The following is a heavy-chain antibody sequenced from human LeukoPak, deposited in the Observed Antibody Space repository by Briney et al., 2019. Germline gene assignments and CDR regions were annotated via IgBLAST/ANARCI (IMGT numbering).Heavy chain of an antibody. CDR2: INSDGSST. CDR3: ASLSPFGDHEADY. Sequence: GGSLRLSCAASGFTFSSYWMHWVRQAPGKGLVWVSRINSDGSSTSYADSVKGRFTISRDNAKNTLYLQMNGLRAEDTAVYYCASLSPFGDHEADYWGQGTLVTVSS. J-gene: IGHJ4*02. V-gene: IGHV3-74*01. D-gene: IGHD3-10*01. CDR1: GFTFSSYW.